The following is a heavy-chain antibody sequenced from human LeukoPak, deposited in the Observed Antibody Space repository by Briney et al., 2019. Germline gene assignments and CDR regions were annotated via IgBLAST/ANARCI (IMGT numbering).Heavy chain of an antibody. CDR2: ISPSGGGT. V-gene: IGHV3-23*01. CDR1: GFTFSSYG. CDR3: AKWDTYYDSSGYYFY. Sequence: GGSLRLSCAASGFTFSSYGMNWVRQAPGKGLEWISGISPSGGGTYYADFVKGRFTISRDNSKNTLYLQMNSLRAEDTAVYYCAKWDTYYDSSGYYFYWGQGTLVTVSS. D-gene: IGHD3-22*01. J-gene: IGHJ4*02.